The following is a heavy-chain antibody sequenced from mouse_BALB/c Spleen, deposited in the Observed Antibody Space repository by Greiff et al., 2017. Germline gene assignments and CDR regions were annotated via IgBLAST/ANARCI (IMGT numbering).Heavy chain of an antibody. J-gene: IGHJ3*01. CDR2: ISDGGSYT. D-gene: IGHD2-3*01. CDR3: ARDNGDGYYVGFAY. Sequence: EVQGVESGGGLVKPGGSLKLSCAASGFTFSDYYMYWVRQTPEKRLEWVATISDGGSYTYYPDSVKGRFTISRDNAKNNRYLQMSSLKSEDTAMYYCARDNGDGYYVGFAYGGQGTRVTVSA. CDR1: GFTFSDYY. V-gene: IGHV5-4*02.